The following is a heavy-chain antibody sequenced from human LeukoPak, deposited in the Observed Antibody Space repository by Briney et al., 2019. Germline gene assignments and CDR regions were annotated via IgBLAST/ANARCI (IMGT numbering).Heavy chain of an antibody. J-gene: IGHJ6*03. V-gene: IGHV1-18*01. CDR3: ARSFYGDYYYYYYMDV. D-gene: IGHD4-17*01. Sequence: GASVKVSCKASGYTFTSYGISWVRQAPGQELEWMGWISAYNGNTNYAQKLQGRVTMTTDTSTSTAYMELRSLRSDDTAVYYCARSFYGDYYYYYYMDVWGKGTTVTVSS. CDR2: ISAYNGNT. CDR1: GYTFTSYG.